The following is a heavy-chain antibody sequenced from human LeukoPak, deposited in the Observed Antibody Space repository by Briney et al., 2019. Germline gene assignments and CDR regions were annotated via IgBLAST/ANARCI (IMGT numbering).Heavy chain of an antibody. J-gene: IGHJ4*02. CDR3: AIGRGVVTAYAVY. D-gene: IGHD2-21*02. V-gene: IGHV4-34*01. CDR2: INHSGST. CDR1: GGSFSGYY. Sequence: PSETLSLTCAVYGGSFSGYYWSWIRQPPGKGLEWIGEINHSGSTNYNPSLKSRVTISVDTSKNQFSLKLSSVTAADTAVYYCAIGRGVVTAYAVYWGQGTLVTVSS.